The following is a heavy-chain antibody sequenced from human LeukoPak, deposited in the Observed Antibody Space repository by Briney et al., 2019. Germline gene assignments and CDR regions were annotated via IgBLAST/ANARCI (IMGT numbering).Heavy chain of an antibody. CDR3: ARPSGGIYDSSGYYRYYFDY. Sequence: GEYLKIYFQCSGYTLSSNWIGWVRQMPGKGLEWMASIYPDDADTIYSPSFQGQVTISADKSISTAYLLWSSLKASDTAMYYCARPSGGIYDSSGYYRYYFDYWGQGTLVTVSS. D-gene: IGHD3-22*01. V-gene: IGHV5-51*01. CDR2: IYPDDADT. J-gene: IGHJ4*02. CDR1: GYTLSSNW.